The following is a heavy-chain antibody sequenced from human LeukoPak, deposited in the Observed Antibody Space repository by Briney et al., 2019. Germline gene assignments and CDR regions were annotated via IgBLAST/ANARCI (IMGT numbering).Heavy chain of an antibody. CDR2: ISYDGSNK. D-gene: IGHD1-26*01. J-gene: IGHJ3*02. V-gene: IGHV3-30*18. CDR3: AKSLLRAFDI. Sequence: GGSLRLSCAASGFTFSSYCMHWVRQAPGKGLEWVAVISYDGSNKYYADSVKGRFTISRDNSKNTLYLQMNSLRAEDTAVYYCAKSLLRAFDIWGQGTMVTVSS. CDR1: GFTFSSYC.